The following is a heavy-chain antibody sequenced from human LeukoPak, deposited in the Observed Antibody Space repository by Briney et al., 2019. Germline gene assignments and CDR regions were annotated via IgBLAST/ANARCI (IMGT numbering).Heavy chain of an antibody. CDR2: MKPNSGNT. D-gene: IGHD4-23*01. J-gene: IGHJ4*02. V-gene: IGHV1-8*02. CDR3: ATELRWKDH. Sequence: ASVKVSCKASGDTFSSYAISWVRQAPRQGLEWMGYMKPNSGNTGYAQKFQGRVTMTRDTSISTAYMELSSLTSEDTAVYYCATELRWKDHWGQGTLVTVSS. CDR1: GDTFSSYA.